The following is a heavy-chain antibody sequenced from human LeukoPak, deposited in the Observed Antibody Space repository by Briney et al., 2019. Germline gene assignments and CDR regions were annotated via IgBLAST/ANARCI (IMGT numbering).Heavy chain of an antibody. CDR3: ARDRVESSGYYYYYGIDV. CDR2: IYTSGST. J-gene: IGHJ6*02. Sequence: PSETLSLTCPVSGASITTYYWSWIRQPAGKGLEWIGRIYTSGSTTYNPSLKSRVTMSLDTSKNQFSLKLSSVTAADTAVYYCARDRVESSGYYYYYGIDVWGQGTTVTVSS. CDR1: GASITTYY. D-gene: IGHD3-22*01. V-gene: IGHV4-4*07.